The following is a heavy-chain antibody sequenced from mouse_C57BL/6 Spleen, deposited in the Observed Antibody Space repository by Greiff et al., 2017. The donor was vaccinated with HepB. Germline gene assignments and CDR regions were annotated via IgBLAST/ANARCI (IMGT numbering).Heavy chain of an antibody. D-gene: IGHD1-1*01. CDR2: IDPENGDT. CDR3: PAAYYGSSIDY. V-gene: IGHV14-4*01. Sequence: EVQLQQSGAELAKPGASVKLSCTASGFNITDDYMHWVKQRPEKGLEWIGWIDPENGDTEYAPKFKGKATITAYKSSYTAYLQLSSLTSEDTAVYYCPAAYYGSSIDYWGQGTTLTVSS. CDR1: GFNITDDY. J-gene: IGHJ2*01.